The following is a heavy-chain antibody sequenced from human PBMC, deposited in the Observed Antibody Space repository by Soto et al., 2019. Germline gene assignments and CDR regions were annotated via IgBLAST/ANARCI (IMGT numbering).Heavy chain of an antibody. CDR1: GFTFSRYA. CDR3: AKGVMLRGGGTFDI. V-gene: IGHV3-23*01. Sequence: VQLLESGGGLVQPGGSLRLSCAASGFTFSRYAMSWVRQAPGKGLEGVSAITGSCGSTYYADSMKGRLTISRDNSKTTLQLQIDSLRGEEPAVYYCAKGVMLRGGGTFDIWEPETMVTVS. D-gene: IGHD3-10*01. J-gene: IGHJ3*02. CDR2: ITGSCGST.